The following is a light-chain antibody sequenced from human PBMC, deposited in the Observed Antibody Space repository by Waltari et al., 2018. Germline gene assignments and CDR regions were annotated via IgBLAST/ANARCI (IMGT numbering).Light chain of an antibody. CDR1: QSVSSN. J-gene: IGKJ5*01. Sequence: EVVMTQSPATLSVSPGERATLSCTASQSVSSNLAWYQQKPGHLAPRLLIYGASTRAYGIPARFTGSGSGTEFTLTISSLQSEDSAVYDCQQYNRWPPITFGQGTRLEIK. CDR2: GAS. CDR3: QQYNRWPPIT. V-gene: IGKV3-15*01.